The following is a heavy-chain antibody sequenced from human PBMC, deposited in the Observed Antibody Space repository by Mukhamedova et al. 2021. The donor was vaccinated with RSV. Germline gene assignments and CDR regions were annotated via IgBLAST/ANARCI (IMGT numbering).Heavy chain of an antibody. CDR2: ISYDGSNK. CDR3: ASQGLLWFGESGGGSPV. J-gene: IGHJ4*02. D-gene: IGHD3-10*01. V-gene: IGHV3-30*04. Sequence: GKGLEWVAVISYDGSNKYYADSVKGRFTISRDNSKNTLYLQMNSLRAEDTAVYYCASQGLLWFGESGGGSPVWGQGTLVTVSS.